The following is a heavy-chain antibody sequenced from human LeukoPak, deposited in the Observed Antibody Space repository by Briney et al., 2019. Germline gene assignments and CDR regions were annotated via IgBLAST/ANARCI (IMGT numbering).Heavy chain of an antibody. CDR1: GFTFSGSA. V-gene: IGHV3-73*01. CDR3: SRRYFYDTSGYFQRDC. Sequence: GESLKISCAASGFTFSGSAMHWVRQASGKGLEWVGRIRSKANSYATSYGASVKGRFTISRDDSKNMAYLQLNSLKTEDTAVYYCSRRYFYDTSGYFQRDCWGQGTLVTVSS. J-gene: IGHJ4*02. D-gene: IGHD3-22*01. CDR2: IRSKANSYAT.